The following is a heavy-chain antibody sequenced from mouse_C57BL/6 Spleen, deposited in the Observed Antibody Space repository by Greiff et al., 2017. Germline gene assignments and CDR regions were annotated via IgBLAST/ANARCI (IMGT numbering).Heavy chain of an antibody. CDR1: GYTFTSYT. V-gene: IGHV1-4*01. D-gene: IGHD1-1*01. Sequence: QVQLQQSGAELARPGASVKMSCKASGYTFTSYTMHWVKQRPGQGLEWIGYINPSSGYTKYNQKFKDKATLTADKSSSTAYMQLSSLTSADSAVYYCAREATTVPFDYWGQGTTLTVSS. CDR2: INPSSGYT. J-gene: IGHJ2*01. CDR3: AREATTVPFDY.